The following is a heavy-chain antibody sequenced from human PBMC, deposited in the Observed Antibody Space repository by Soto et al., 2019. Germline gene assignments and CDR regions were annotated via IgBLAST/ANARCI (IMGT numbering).Heavy chain of an antibody. CDR2: IDPSDSYT. D-gene: IGHD3-22*01. V-gene: IGHV5-10-1*01. Sequence: GESLKISCKGSGYSFTSYWISWVRQMPGKGLEWMGRIDPSDSYTNYSPSFQGHVTIAADKSISTAYLQWSSLKDSDTAMYYCASPGPGGDNYYDSSGYLFDYWGQGTLVTVSS. CDR3: ASPGPGGDNYYDSSGYLFDY. J-gene: IGHJ4*02. CDR1: GYSFTSYW.